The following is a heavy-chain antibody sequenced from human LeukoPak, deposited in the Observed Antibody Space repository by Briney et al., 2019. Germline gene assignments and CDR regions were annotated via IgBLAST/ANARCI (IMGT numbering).Heavy chain of an antibody. D-gene: IGHD1-14*01. J-gene: IGHJ6*02. CDR3: ARAKLTEYYYYGMDV. Sequence: ASVKVSCKASGYTFTSYAMHWVRQAPGQRLEWMGWINAGNGNTKYSQKFQGRVTITRDTSASTAYMELSSLRSEDTAVYYCARAKLTEYYYYGMDVWGQGTTVTVSS. CDR1: GYTFTSYA. V-gene: IGHV1-3*01. CDR2: INAGNGNT.